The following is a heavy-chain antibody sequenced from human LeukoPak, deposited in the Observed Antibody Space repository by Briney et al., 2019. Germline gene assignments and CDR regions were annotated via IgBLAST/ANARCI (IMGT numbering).Heavy chain of an antibody. J-gene: IGHJ4*02. V-gene: IGHV6-1*01. D-gene: IGHD3-22*01. CDR3: ASDSSGLFDN. CDR1: GESVSSNSAA. Sequence: SQTLSLTCAISGESVSSNSAAWNWIRQSPSRGLEWLGRTYYKSRWFSDYAVSVKSRLTINADTSKNQFSLQLNSVTPEDTAVYYCASDSSGLFDNWDQGNLVTVSS. CDR2: TYYKSRWFS.